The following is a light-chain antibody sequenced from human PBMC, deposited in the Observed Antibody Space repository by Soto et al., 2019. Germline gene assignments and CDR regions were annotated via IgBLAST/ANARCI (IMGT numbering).Light chain of an antibody. J-gene: IGKJ5*01. Sequence: DIVMTQSPLSLPVTPGEPASISCRSSRSLLSTNGNHYLDWYLQKPGQSPQLLIYVGSNRASGVTDRFSGSGSGTDFTLKISRVEAEDVGGYYCMQALQAPITFGQGTRLEIK. CDR2: VGS. CDR3: MQALQAPIT. CDR1: RSLLSTNGNHY. V-gene: IGKV2-28*01.